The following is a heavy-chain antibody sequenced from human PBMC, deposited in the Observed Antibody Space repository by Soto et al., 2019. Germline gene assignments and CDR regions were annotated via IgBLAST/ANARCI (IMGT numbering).Heavy chain of an antibody. V-gene: IGHV4-61*01. CDR1: GASVSSPTYY. Sequence: SETLSLTCTVSGASVSSPTYYWNWIRQPPGKPLEWIGYIYYSGSTNYNPSLKSRVTISVDTSKNQFSLKLSSVTAADTAVYYCASFTIFGVVKTPVYGMDVWGQGTTVTVSS. J-gene: IGHJ6*02. CDR3: ASFTIFGVVKTPVYGMDV. CDR2: IYYSGST. D-gene: IGHD3-3*01.